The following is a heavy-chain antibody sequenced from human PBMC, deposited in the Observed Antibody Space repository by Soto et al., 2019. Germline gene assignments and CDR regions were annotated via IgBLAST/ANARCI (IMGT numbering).Heavy chain of an antibody. CDR3: ARGSGYCSGGSCFTLLTYAPWWFDP. Sequence: SETLSLTCAVYGGSFIGYYWSWIRQPPGKGLEWIGEINHSGSTNYNPSLKSRVTISVDTSKNQFSLKLSSVTAADTAVYYCARGSGYCSGGSCFTLLTYAPWWFDPWGQGTLVTVSS. J-gene: IGHJ5*02. CDR2: INHSGST. D-gene: IGHD2-15*01. CDR1: GGSFIGYY. V-gene: IGHV4-34*01.